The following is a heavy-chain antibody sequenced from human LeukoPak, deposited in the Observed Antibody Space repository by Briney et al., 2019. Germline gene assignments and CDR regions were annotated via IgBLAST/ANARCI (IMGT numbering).Heavy chain of an antibody. CDR3: ARRSSSSGWFSHFDY. Sequence: GASVKVSCKASGYTFSVYGISWVRQAPGQGLEWMGWISSYNGNTDYAQKLQGRVTITRDTSASTAYMELSSLRSEDTAVYYCARRSSSSGWFSHFDYWGQGTLVTVSS. CDR1: GYTFSVYG. V-gene: IGHV1-18*01. D-gene: IGHD6-19*01. CDR2: ISSYNGNT. J-gene: IGHJ4*02.